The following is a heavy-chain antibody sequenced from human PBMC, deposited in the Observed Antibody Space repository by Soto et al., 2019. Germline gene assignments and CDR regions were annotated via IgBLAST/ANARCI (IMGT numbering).Heavy chain of an antibody. Sequence: SETLSLTCTVSGGSISSSSYYCGWIRQPPGKGLEWIGSIYYSGSTYYNPSLKSRVTISVDTSKNQFSLKLSSVTAADTAVYYCARLVREIIAAAFDYWGQGTLVTVSS. V-gene: IGHV4-39*01. CDR1: GGSISSSSYY. CDR3: ARLVREIIAAAFDY. D-gene: IGHD6-6*01. CDR2: IYYSGST. J-gene: IGHJ4*02.